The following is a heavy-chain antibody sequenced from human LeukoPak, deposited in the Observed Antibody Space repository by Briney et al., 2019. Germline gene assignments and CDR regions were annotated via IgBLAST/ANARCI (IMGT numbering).Heavy chain of an antibody. CDR1: GGSISSGDYY. Sequence: SQTLSLTCTVSGGSISSGDYYWSWIRQPPGKGLEWIGYIYHSGSTYFNPSLKSRVTISVDTSKNQFSLKLSSVTAADTAVYYCARGPDSSGYYYFDFWGQGALVTVSS. J-gene: IGHJ4*02. CDR2: IYHSGST. D-gene: IGHD3-22*01. V-gene: IGHV4-30-4*01. CDR3: ARGPDSSGYYYFDF.